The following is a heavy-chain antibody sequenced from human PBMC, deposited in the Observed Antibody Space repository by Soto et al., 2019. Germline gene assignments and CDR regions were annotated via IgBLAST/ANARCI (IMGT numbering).Heavy chain of an antibody. CDR2: IYWNDDK. CDR1: GFSLSTRGVG. Sequence: PTPRNDARPVTLNCTSPGFSLSTRGVGVGWIRQPPGKALEWLALIYWNDDKRYSPSLKRRLTITKDTSKNQVVLTMTNMDPVDTATYYCAHRSTYGGDYFLAYWGQRTLVIGSS. D-gene: IGHD2-21*02. J-gene: IGHJ4*02. V-gene: IGHV2-5*01. CDR3: AHRSTYGGDYFLAY.